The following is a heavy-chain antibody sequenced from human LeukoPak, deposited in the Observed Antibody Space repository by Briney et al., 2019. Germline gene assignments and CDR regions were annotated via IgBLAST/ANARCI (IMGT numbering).Heavy chain of an antibody. J-gene: IGHJ5*02. D-gene: IGHD2-2*02. CDR3: ARKYCSSTSCYTGATLNWFDP. V-gene: IGHV1-46*01. CDR1: GYTFTGYY. Sequence: ASVKVSCKASGYTFTGYYMHWVRQAPGQGLEWMGIINPSGGSTSYAQKFQGRVTMTRDTSTSTVYMELSSLRSEDTAVYYCARKYCSSTSCYTGATLNWFDPWGQGTLVTVSS. CDR2: INPSGGST.